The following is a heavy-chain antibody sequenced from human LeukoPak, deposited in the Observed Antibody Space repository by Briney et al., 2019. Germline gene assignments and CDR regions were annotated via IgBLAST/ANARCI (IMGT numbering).Heavy chain of an antibody. CDR1: GFTVSSNY. CDR2: IRGSGGGT. D-gene: IGHD3-9*01. CDR3: AKVRSDYYDILTGNYNPLFDY. J-gene: IGHJ4*02. Sequence: QPGGSLRLSCAASGFTVSSNYMSWVRQAPGKGLEWVSAIRGSGGGTYYADSVKGRFTISRDNSKNTLYLQMNSLRAEDTAVYYCAKVRSDYYDILTGNYNPLFDYWGQGTLVTVSS. V-gene: IGHV3-23*01.